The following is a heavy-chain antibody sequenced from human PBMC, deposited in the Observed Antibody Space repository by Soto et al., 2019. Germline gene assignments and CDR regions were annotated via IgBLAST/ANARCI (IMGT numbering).Heavy chain of an antibody. CDR3: ARVGYDFWSGPKNNWFDP. CDR1: GFTFSSYS. D-gene: IGHD3-3*01. V-gene: IGHV3-48*01. CDR2: ISSSSSTI. Sequence: GESLKISCAASGFTFSSYSMNWVRQAPGKGLEWVSYISSSSSTIYYADSVKGRFTISRDNAKNSRYLQRNSLRAEDTAVYDCARVGYDFWSGPKNNWFDPWGQGTLVTVSS. J-gene: IGHJ5*02.